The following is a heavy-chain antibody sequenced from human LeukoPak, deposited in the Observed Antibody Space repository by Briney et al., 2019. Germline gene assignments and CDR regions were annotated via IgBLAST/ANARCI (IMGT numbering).Heavy chain of an antibody. CDR2: ISAYNGNT. V-gene: IGHV1-18*01. Sequence: ASVKVSCKASGYTFTSYGISWVRQAPGQGLEWMGWISAYNGNTNYAQKLQGRVTMITDTSTSIAYMELRSLRSDDTAVYYCARDSSSWYGDYYYYYYMDVWGKGTTVTVSS. CDR1: GYTFTSYG. CDR3: ARDSSSWYGDYYYYYYMDV. D-gene: IGHD6-13*01. J-gene: IGHJ6*03.